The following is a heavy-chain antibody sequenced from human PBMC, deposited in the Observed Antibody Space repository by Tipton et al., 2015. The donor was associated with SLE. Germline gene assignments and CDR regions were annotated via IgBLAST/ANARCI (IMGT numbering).Heavy chain of an antibody. V-gene: IGHV3-23*01. J-gene: IGHJ4*02. CDR3: AKGYDFWSGYFDY. CDR2: ISGSGGRT. CDR1: GFTFSSYG. D-gene: IGHD3-3*01. Sequence: SLRLSCAASGFTFSSYGMSWVRQAPGKGLEWVSGISGSGGRTYHADSVKGRFTISRDNSKNTLYLQMNSLRAEDTAVYYCAKGYDFWSGYFDYWGQGTLVTVSS.